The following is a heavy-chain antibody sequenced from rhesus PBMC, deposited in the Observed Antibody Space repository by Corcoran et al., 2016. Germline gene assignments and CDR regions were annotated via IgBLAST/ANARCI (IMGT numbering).Heavy chain of an antibody. CDR3: ARDRGYSNYGDY. CDR2: IYGGSGST. CDR1: VGSISGYYL. D-gene: IGHD4-23*01. J-gene: IGHJ4*01. V-gene: IGHV4S7*01. Sequence: QVQLQESGPGVVKPSETLSLTCAVSVGSISGYYLWSWIRQPPGKGLELIGYIYGGSGSTSYNPSLKSRVIISIDPSKNQFSLKLSSVTAADTAVYYCARDRGYSNYGDYWGQGVLVTVSS.